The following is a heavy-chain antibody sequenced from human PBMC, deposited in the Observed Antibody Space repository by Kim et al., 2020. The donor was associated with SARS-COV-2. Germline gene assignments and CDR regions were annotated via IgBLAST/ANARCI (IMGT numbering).Heavy chain of an antibody. CDR1: GYTFTSYD. Sequence: ASVKVSCKASGYTFTSYDINWVRQATGQGLEWMGWMNPNSGNTGYAQKFQGRVTMTRNTSISTAYMELSSLRSEDTAVYYCASHTWSGPDPFDYWGQGTLVTVSS. CDR2: MNPNSGNT. CDR3: ASHTWSGPDPFDY. V-gene: IGHV1-8*01. D-gene: IGHD3-3*01. J-gene: IGHJ4*02.